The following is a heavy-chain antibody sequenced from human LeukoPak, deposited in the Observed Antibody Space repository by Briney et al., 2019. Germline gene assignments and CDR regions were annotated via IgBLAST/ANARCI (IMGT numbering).Heavy chain of an antibody. CDR1: GFTFSSYA. V-gene: IGHV3-23*01. J-gene: IGHJ3*02. CDR3: ARIGRFRFVQWLPPGAFDI. Sequence: GGSLRLSCAASGFTFSSYAMSWVRQAPGKGLEWVSAISGSGGSTYYADSVKGRFTISRDNSKNTLYLQMNSLRAEDTAVYYCARIGRFRFVQWLPPGAFDIWGQGTMVTVSS. D-gene: IGHD6-19*01. CDR2: ISGSGGST.